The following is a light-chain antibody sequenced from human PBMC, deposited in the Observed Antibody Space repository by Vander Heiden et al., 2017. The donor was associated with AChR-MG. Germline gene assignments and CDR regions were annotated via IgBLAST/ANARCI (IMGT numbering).Light chain of an antibody. J-gene: IGLJ2*01. V-gene: IGLV3-19*01. Sequence: SSELTQGPPVSVALGQTVTITCQGDSLRNYYETVYRQRQGQAPALVIYGKYYRPSGIPDRFSASSSGSTASLTITGAQAEDEADYYCNTRDSNGVHVLFGGGTRVTVL. CDR2: GKY. CDR3: NTRDSNGVHVL. CDR1: SLRNYY.